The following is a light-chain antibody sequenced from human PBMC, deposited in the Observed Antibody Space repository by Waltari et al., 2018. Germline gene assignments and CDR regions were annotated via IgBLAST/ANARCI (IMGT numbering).Light chain of an antibody. CDR2: QVS. J-gene: IGKJ2*03. Sequence: DVVMTQFPLSLPITPGQPASISCRSSQSLVHSNGNTYLSWYQQRPGQPPRLLIYQVSNRYSGVPDRFSGSGAGTDFTLKISRVEAEDVGVYYCGQGAHLPYSFGQGTKVEIK. CDR1: QSLVHSNGNTY. CDR3: GQGAHLPYS. V-gene: IGKV2-30*02.